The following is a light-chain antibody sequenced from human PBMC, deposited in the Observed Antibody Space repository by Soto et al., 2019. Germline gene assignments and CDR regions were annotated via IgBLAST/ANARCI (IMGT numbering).Light chain of an antibody. Sequence: QSVLTQPASVSGSPGQSVTISCTGTDADIGRHNYVSWYQQYPDKAPILIIFEVNNRPSGVSARYSGSKSSNTASLTISNLQPEDEAEYHCASYRTSFDLVFGGGTKVTVL. CDR2: EVN. V-gene: IGLV2-14*01. CDR1: DADIGRHNY. CDR3: ASYRTSFDLV. J-gene: IGLJ2*01.